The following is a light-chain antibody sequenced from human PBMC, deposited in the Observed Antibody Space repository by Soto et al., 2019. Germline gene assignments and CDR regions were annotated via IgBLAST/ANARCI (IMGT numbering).Light chain of an antibody. V-gene: IGKV3-15*01. CDR2: GAS. CDR3: QQYNNWPYT. CDR1: QSVSSN. J-gene: IGKJ2*01. Sequence: EIVMTQSPATLSVSPGERATLSCRASQSVSSNLAWYQQKPGQAPRLLIYGASTRATGLPARFSGSGSGTYFTLTISSLQSEDFAVYYCQQYNNWPYTFGQGTKWIS.